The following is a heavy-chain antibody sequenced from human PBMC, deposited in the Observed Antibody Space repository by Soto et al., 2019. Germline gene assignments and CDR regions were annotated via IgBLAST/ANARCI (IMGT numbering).Heavy chain of an antibody. V-gene: IGHV1-69*13. D-gene: IGHD2-15*01. Sequence: ASVKVSCKASGGTFSSYAISWVRQAPGQGLEWMGGIIPIFGTANYAQKFQGRVTITADESTSTAYMELSSLRSEDTAVYYCARVGCSGGSCYSGSSNFDYWGQGTLVTAPQ. CDR1: GGTFSSYA. CDR3: ARVGCSGGSCYSGSSNFDY. J-gene: IGHJ4*02. CDR2: IIPIFGTA.